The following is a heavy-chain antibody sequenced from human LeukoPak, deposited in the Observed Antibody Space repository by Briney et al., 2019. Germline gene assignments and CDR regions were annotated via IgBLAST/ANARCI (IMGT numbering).Heavy chain of an antibody. CDR2: ISSSSSTI. V-gene: IGHV3-48*02. CDR3: ARGSHYYDSASGFDP. D-gene: IGHD3-22*01. CDR1: GFTFSSYS. Sequence: GGSLRLSCAASGFTFSSYSMNWVRQAPGKGLEWVSYISSSSSTIYYADSVKGRFTISRDNAKNSLYLQMNSLRDEDTAAYYCARGSHYYDSASGFDPWGQGTLVTVSS. J-gene: IGHJ5*02.